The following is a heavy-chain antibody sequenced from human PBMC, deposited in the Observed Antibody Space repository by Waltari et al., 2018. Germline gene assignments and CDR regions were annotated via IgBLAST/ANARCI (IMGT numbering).Heavy chain of an antibody. CDR2: IYYSGRP. Sequence: QLQLQESGPGLVKPSETLSLTCTVSGGPISSSSYYWGWIRQPPAKEREWSGWIYYSGRPYFNPSRRSRVTMSVDTSKNEFSLKLSSVTAADTGVYYWAREREGMATSTSFDYWGQGTLVTVSS. CDR3: AREREGMATSTSFDY. J-gene: IGHJ4*02. V-gene: IGHV4-39*02. D-gene: IGHD5-12*01. CDR1: GGPISSSSYY.